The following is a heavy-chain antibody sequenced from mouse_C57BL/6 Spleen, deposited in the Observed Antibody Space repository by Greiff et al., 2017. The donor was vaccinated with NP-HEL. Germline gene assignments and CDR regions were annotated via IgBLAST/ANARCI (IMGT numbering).Heavy chain of an antibody. V-gene: IGHV5-9*01. D-gene: IGHD1-1*01. CDR2: ISGGGGNT. CDR3: ARLDYEYYFDY. J-gene: IGHJ2*01. CDR1: GFTFSSYT. Sequence: EVKLVESGGGLVKPGGSLKLSCAASGFTFSSYTMSWVRQTPEKRLEWVATISGGGGNTYYPDSVKGRFTISRDNAKNTLYLQMSSLRSEDTALYYCARLDYEYYFDYWGQGTTLTVSS.